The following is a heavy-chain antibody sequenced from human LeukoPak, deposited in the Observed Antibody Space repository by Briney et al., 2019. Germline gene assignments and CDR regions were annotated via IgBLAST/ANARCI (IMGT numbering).Heavy chain of an antibody. D-gene: IGHD2-2*01. V-gene: IGHV3-21*01. J-gene: IGHJ6*03. Sequence: GGSLRLSCVDSGFTFSRFWMHWVRQAPGKGLEWVSSISSSSSYIYYADSVKGRFPISRDNAKNSLYLQMNSLRAEDTAVYYCARVRGSQLLYYYYMDVWGKGTTVTVSS. CDR1: GFTFSRFW. CDR2: ISSSSSYI. CDR3: ARVRGSQLLYYYYMDV.